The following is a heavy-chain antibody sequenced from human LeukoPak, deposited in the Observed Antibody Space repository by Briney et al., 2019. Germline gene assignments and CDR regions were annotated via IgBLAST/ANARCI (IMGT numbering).Heavy chain of an antibody. CDR3: ARARSQYYYDSSGYMRSSGAFDI. J-gene: IGHJ3*02. Sequence: PSETLSLTCTVSGGSISSSSYYWGWIRQPPGKGLEWIGSIYYSGSTYYNPSLKSRVTISVDTSKNQFSLKLSSVTAADTAVYYCARARSQYYYDSSGYMRSSGAFDIWGQGTMVTVSS. CDR2: IYYSGST. V-gene: IGHV4-39*07. CDR1: GGSISSSSYY. D-gene: IGHD3-22*01.